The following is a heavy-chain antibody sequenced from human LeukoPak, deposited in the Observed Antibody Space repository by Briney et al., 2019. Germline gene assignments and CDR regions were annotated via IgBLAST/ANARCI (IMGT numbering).Heavy chain of an antibody. CDR3: ARVGYSGSYSGY. CDR2: ISSNGGST. V-gene: IGHV3-64*01. D-gene: IGHD1-26*01. CDR1: GFTFSSYA. J-gene: IGHJ4*02. Sequence: GGSLRLSCAASGFTFSSYAMHWVRQAPGKGLEYVSAISSNGGSTYYANSVKGRFTISRDNSKNTLYLQMGSLRAEDMAVYYCARVGYSGSYSGYLGQGTLVTVSS.